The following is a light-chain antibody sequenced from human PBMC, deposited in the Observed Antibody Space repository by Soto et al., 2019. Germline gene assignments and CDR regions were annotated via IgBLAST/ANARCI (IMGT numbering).Light chain of an antibody. CDR2: SNN. J-gene: IGLJ3*02. CDR1: SSNIGTNY. Sequence: QSVLTQPPSASGTPGQRVTISCSGSSSNIGTNYVYWYQQFPGTAPKLLIYSNNQRPSGVPDRFSGSKSGTSASLAIRGLRSEDEADYYCAAWDDSLSGRVFGGGTKVTVL. CDR3: AAWDDSLSGRV. V-gene: IGLV1-47*02.